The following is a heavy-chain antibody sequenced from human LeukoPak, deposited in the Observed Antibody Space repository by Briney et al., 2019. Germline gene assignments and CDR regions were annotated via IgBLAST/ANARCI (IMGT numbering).Heavy chain of an antibody. CDR3: ARGESEVTVTPFDY. V-gene: IGHV4-34*01. Sequence: SETLSLTCAVYGGLLSGYYWSWIRQPPAKGREWIGEINHSGSTNYNPSLKSRVTISVDPSKNQFSLKLSSVTAADTAVYYCARGESEVTVTPFDYWGQGTLVTVSS. J-gene: IGHJ4*02. CDR1: GGLLSGYY. CDR2: INHSGST. D-gene: IGHD4-17*01.